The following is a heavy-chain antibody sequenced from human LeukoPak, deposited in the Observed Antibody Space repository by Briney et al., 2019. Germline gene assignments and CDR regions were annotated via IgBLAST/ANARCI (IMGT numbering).Heavy chain of an antibody. CDR1: EFTFGDHA. J-gene: IGHJ6*02. CDR3: ARGPIQQWLYNGMDV. D-gene: IGHD5-18*01. CDR2: IRSRAYGGTT. V-gene: IGHV3-49*04. Sequence: GGSLRLSCTASEFTFGDHAMSWVRQAPGKGLEWVGFIRSRAYGGTTEYAPAVKGGFLISRDDSKSIAYLHMNSLKTEDTAVYYCARGPIQQWLYNGMDVWGQGTTVSVSS.